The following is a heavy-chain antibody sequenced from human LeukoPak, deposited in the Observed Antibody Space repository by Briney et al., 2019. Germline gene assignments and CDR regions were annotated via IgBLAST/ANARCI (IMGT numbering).Heavy chain of an antibody. J-gene: IGHJ4*02. V-gene: IGHV3-11*01. CDR3: AREGRTSVDC. Sequence: PGGSLRLSCAASKFTFSDYYMSWIRQAPGKGLEWVSYISASGSTILYADSVKGRFTISRDDAKNSLYLQMNSLRVEDTAVYYCAREGRTSVDCWGQGTLVTVSS. D-gene: IGHD2-2*01. CDR1: KFTFSDYY. CDR2: ISASGSTI.